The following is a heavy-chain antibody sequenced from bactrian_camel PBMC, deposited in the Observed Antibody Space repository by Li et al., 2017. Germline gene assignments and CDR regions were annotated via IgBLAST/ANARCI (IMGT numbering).Heavy chain of an antibody. CDR1: GNPMYC. Sequence: VQLVESGGGSVRAGGSLRISCVFSGNPMYCMGWFRQRVGKAREGVAAIDGDGRTTYADSVKGRFTISLDKADNTLYLQMNSLKPEDTSMYYCAVEGRWVGFSCLMVLSQAVYHNWHQGTQVTVS. D-gene: IGHD3*01. CDR2: IDGDGRT. J-gene: IGHJ4*01. V-gene: IGHV3S53*01.